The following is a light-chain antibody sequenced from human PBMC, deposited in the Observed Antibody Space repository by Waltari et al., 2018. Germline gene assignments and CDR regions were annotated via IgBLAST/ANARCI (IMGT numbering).Light chain of an antibody. CDR1: SSDVGGYNY. CDR3: CSYAGSNTYV. CDR2: DVS. J-gene: IGLJ1*01. Sequence: QSALTQPRSVSGSPGQSVTISCTGTSSDVGGYNYVSWYQQHPGKAPKLMIYDVSKRPSGVPHRFSGSKSGKTASLTISGLQAEDEADYYCCSYAGSNTYVFGTGTKVTVL. V-gene: IGLV2-11*01.